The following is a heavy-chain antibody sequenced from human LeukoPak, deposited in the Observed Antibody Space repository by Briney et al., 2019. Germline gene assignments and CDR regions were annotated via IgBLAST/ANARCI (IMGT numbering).Heavy chain of an antibody. D-gene: IGHD1-7*01. CDR1: GFNFSNYA. J-gene: IGHJ5*02. V-gene: IGHV3-23*01. Sequence: PGGSLRLSCAASGFNFSNYAMSWVRQAPGKGLVWVSAISGSGGSAFYADSVKGRFTISKDNSKNTLYLQMSSLRAEDTAVYYCAKAKTTFSWFDPWGQGTLVTVSS. CDR2: ISGSGGSA. CDR3: AKAKTTFSWFDP.